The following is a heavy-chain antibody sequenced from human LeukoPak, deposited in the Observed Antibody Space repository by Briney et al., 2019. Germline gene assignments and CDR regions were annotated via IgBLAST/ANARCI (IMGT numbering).Heavy chain of an antibody. Sequence: PGGSLRLSCAASGFIFSNYALSWVRQAPEKGLEGVSTISGSGDTTYYADSVKGRFTISRDNSKNTLYLQMNSLRAEDTAVYYCARTYYFDSSGYYWPEFDYWGQGTLVTVSS. D-gene: IGHD3-22*01. CDR3: ARTYYFDSSGYYWPEFDY. V-gene: IGHV3-23*01. CDR2: ISGSGDTT. CDR1: GFIFSNYA. J-gene: IGHJ4*02.